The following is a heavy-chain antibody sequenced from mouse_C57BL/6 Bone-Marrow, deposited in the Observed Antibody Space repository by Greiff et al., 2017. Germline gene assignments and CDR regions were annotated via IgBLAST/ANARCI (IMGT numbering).Heavy chain of an antibody. CDR1: GYTFTSYW. V-gene: IGHV1-69*01. D-gene: IGHD2-1*01. CDR3: ARFGNYLYYFDY. Sequence: QVQLQQPGAELVMPGASVKLSCKASGYTFTSYWMHWVKQRPGQGLEWIGEIDPSDSYTNYNQKFKGKSTLTVDKSSSTAYMQLSSLTSEDSAVYYCARFGNYLYYFDYWGQGTTLTVSS. CDR2: IDPSDSYT. J-gene: IGHJ2*01.